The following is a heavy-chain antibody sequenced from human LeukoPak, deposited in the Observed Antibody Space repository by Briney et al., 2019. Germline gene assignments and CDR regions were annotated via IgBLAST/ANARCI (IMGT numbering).Heavy chain of an antibody. D-gene: IGHD6-13*01. CDR1: GFTFSSYS. V-gene: IGHV3-21*01. CDR2: ISSSSSYI. J-gene: IGHJ4*02. CDR3: ASHWGRAAAAPDY. Sequence: GGSLRLSCAASGFTFSSYSMNWVRQAPGKGLEWVSSISSSSSYIYYADSVKGRFTISRDNAKNSLYLQMNSLRAEDTAVYYCASHWGRAAAAPDYWGQGTLVTVSS.